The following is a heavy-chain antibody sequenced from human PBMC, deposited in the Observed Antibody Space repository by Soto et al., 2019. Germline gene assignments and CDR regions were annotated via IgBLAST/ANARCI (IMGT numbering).Heavy chain of an antibody. J-gene: IGHJ5*01. V-gene: IGHV1-2*02. Sequence: GXSVKVSCNVTGYTFRDYYVHWVRQAPGLGLEWMGWIIPDTGDTDYAPKFQGRVTLTTDRSLDTAYMEISGLTLDDTAMYYCARSGDTSNRPAWIDSWGQGALVTVSS. CDR2: IIPDTGDT. D-gene: IGHD1-26*01. CDR1: GYTFRDYY. CDR3: ARSGDTSNRPAWIDS.